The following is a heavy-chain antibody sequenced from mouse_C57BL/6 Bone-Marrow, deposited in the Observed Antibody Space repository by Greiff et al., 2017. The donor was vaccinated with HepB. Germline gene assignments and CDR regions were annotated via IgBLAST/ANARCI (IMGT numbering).Heavy chain of an antibody. Sequence: EVHLVESGPGLVKPSQSLSLTCSVTGYSITSGYYWNWIRQFPGNKLEWMGYISYDGSNNYNPSLKNRISITRDTSKNQFFLKLNSVTTEDTATYYCARKRTSYYFDYWGQGTTLTVSS. CDR2: ISYDGSN. J-gene: IGHJ2*01. CDR1: GYSITSGYY. V-gene: IGHV3-6*01. CDR3: ARKRTSYYFDY.